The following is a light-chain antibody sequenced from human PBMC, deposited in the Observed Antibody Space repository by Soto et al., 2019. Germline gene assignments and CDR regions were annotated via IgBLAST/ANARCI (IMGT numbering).Light chain of an antibody. CDR2: GAY. V-gene: IGKV3-15*01. Sequence: ELVMTQSPATLSVSPGERATLSCRASADVNSNVAWRYQQKPGQTPRLLIFGAYTRASGIPGRFSGSGSGTEFTLTISSLQSEDFAVYYCQQYDDWPSVGQGTKVDSK. CDR1: ADVNSN. J-gene: IGKJ1*01. CDR3: QQYDDWPS.